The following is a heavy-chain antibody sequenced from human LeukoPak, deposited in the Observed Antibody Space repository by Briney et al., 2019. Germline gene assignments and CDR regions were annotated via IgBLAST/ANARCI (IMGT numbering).Heavy chain of an antibody. Sequence: GGSLRLSCAASGFTFSSYAMSWVRQAPGKGLEWVSAISGSGGSTYYADSVKGRFTISRDNSKNTLYLQMNSLRAEDTAVYYCARQLTVAGDAFDIWGQGTMVTVSS. J-gene: IGHJ3*02. CDR3: ARQLTVAGDAFDI. D-gene: IGHD6-13*01. V-gene: IGHV3-23*01. CDR2: ISGSGGST. CDR1: GFTFSSYA.